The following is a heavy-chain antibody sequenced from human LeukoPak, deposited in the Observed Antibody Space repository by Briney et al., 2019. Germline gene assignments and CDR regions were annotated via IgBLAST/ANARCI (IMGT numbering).Heavy chain of an antibody. V-gene: IGHV1-3*01. Sequence: GASVKVSCKASGYTFTSYAMHWVRQAPGQRLEWMGWINAGNGNTKYSQKFQGRVTITRDTSASTAYMELSSLRSEDTAVYYCARDVSRSYYYDSSVFRSHNYYFDYWGQGTLVTVSS. CDR1: GYTFTSYA. CDR3: ARDVSRSYYYDSSVFRSHNYYFDY. J-gene: IGHJ4*02. D-gene: IGHD3-22*01. CDR2: INAGNGNT.